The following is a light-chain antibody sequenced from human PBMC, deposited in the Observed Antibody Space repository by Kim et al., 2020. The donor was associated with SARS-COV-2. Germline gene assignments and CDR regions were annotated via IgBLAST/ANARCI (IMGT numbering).Light chain of an antibody. CDR2: QDT. V-gene: IGLV3-1*01. CDR1: KLGDKY. J-gene: IGLJ3*02. Sequence: APGQTASITCSGDKLGDKYASWYQQRPGHSPVLVIYQDTKRPSGIPERFSGSNSGNTATLTISGTQAMDEADYYCQAWDSSTGVVFGGGTQLTVL. CDR3: QAWDSSTGVV.